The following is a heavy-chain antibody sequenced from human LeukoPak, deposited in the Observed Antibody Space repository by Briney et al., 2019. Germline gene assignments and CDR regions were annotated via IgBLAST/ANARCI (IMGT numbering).Heavy chain of an antibody. J-gene: IGHJ5*02. CDR1: GGSISSGDYY. Sequence: PSETLSLTCTVSGGSISSGDYYWSWIRQPPGKGLEWIGYIYYSGSTYYNPSLKSRVTISVDTSKNQFSLKLSSVTAADTAVYYCARVRYYYGSTINWFDPWGQGTLVTVSS. CDR3: ARVRYYYGSTINWFDP. V-gene: IGHV4-30-4*01. CDR2: IYYSGST. D-gene: IGHD3-10*01.